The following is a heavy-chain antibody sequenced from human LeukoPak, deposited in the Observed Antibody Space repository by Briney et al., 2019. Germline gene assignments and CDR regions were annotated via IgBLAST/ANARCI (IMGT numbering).Heavy chain of an antibody. CDR2: IWYDGNSK. D-gene: IGHD3-22*01. CDR1: GFTFSGYG. CDR3: ARGHSSAYVEY. V-gene: IGHV3-33*01. Sequence: PGRSLRLYCAVSGFTFSGYGMHWVRQAPGKGLEWVAVIWYDGNSKYYAGSVKGRFTISRDNSKNTLYLQMNSLRVEDTAVYYCARGHSSAYVEYWGQGTLVTVSS. J-gene: IGHJ4*02.